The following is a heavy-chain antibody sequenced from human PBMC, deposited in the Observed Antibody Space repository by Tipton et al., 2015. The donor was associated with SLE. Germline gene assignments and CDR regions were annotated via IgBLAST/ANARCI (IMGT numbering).Heavy chain of an antibody. D-gene: IGHD6-6*01. Sequence: TLSLTCTVSGGSISSDGYYWSWIRQPAGKGLEWIGHISTSGYTNYSPSLKSRVTLSLDTSKNQFSLKLSSVTAADTAVYYCARGVTYSSSSYYYYYYMDVWGKGTTVTVSS. V-gene: IGHV4-61*09. J-gene: IGHJ6*03. CDR1: GGSISSDGYY. CDR3: ARGVTYSSSSYYYYYYMDV. CDR2: ISTSGYT.